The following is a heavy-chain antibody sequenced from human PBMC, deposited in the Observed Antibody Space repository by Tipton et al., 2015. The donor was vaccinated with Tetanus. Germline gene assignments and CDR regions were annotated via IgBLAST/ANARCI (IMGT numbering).Heavy chain of an antibody. CDR3: ARQIAAAGSLDY. J-gene: IGHJ4*02. V-gene: IGHV6-1*01. D-gene: IGHD6-13*01. Sequence: GLVKPSQTLSLTCAISGDSVSSKSATWNWIRQSPSRGLEWPGRTYYRSKWYNDYAVSVKSRITINPDTSKNQFSLQLNSVTPEDTAVYYCARQIAAAGSLDYWGQGAPVTVSS. CDR1: GDSVSSKSAT. CDR2: TYYRSKWYN.